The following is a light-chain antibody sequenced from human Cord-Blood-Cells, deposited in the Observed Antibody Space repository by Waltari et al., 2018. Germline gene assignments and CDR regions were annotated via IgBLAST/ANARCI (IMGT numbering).Light chain of an antibody. Sequence: SALTQSAPVSGSPGQSITISYAGTSCAFGSYNLVSWYLQYPGKAHKLMIYEGSTRPSGVSNRFSGSKSGNTASLTISGLQAEDEADYYCCSYAGSVVFGGGTKLTVL. V-gene: IGLV2-23*01. CDR3: CSYAGSVV. CDR1: SCAFGSYNL. J-gene: IGLJ2*01. CDR2: EGS.